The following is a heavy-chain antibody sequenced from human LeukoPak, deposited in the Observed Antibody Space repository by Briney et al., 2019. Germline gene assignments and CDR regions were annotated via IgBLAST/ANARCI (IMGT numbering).Heavy chain of an antibody. Sequence: GGSLRLSCTASGFTFSSYSMIWVRQTPGKGLEWVSSIAGGGGYIYYADSVKGRFTISRDNDKNSLYLQMNSLRAEDTAVYYCAKFRLSNYDILTGYYYYFDYWGQGTLVTVSS. V-gene: IGHV3-21*01. CDR2: IAGGGGYI. CDR1: GFTFSSYS. J-gene: IGHJ4*02. D-gene: IGHD3-9*01. CDR3: AKFRLSNYDILTGYYYYFDY.